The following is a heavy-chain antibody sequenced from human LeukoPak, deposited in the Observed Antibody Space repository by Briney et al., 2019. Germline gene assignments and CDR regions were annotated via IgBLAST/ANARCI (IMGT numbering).Heavy chain of an antibody. J-gene: IGHJ4*02. Sequence: GGSLRLSCAASGFTFSSYAMSRVRQAPGKGLEWVSAISGSGGSTYYADSVKGRFTISRDNSKNTLYLQMNSLRAEDTAVYYCAKTGLDARIYFDHWGQGTLVTVSS. CDR1: GFTFSSYA. D-gene: IGHD7-27*01. V-gene: IGHV3-23*01. CDR2: ISGSGGST. CDR3: AKTGLDARIYFDH.